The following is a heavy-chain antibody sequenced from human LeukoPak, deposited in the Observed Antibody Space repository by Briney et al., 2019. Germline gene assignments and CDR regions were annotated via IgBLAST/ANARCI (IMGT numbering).Heavy chain of an antibody. Sequence: PSETLSLTCAVSGGSISSYYWSWIRQPPGEGLEWIGFFYYSGSTNYNPSLKSRVTISVDTSKNHFSLKLSSVTAAETAVYYCARGPGGYSYGYYFDYWGQGTLVTVSS. CDR1: GGSISSYY. V-gene: IGHV4-59*01. J-gene: IGHJ4*02. D-gene: IGHD5-18*01. CDR3: ARGPGGYSYGYYFDY. CDR2: FYYSGST.